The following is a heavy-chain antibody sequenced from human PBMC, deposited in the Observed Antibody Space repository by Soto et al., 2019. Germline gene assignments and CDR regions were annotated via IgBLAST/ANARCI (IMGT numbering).Heavy chain of an antibody. Sequence: SETLSLTCTVSGGSVSSGNYHWTWIRQPPGKGLEWIGYTYYSGSTYYNPSLKSRVTISVDTSKNQFSLKLSSVTAADTAVYYCARHSYYGSGRVDPWGQGTLVTVSS. D-gene: IGHD3-10*01. CDR2: TYYSGST. CDR1: GGSVSSGNYH. V-gene: IGHV4-30-4*01. J-gene: IGHJ5*02. CDR3: ARHSYYGSGRVDP.